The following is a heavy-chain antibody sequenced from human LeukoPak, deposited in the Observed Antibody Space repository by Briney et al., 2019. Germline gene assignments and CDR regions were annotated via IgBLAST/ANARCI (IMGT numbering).Heavy chain of an antibody. D-gene: IGHD3-22*01. CDR2: ISSSSSYI. V-gene: IGHV3-21*01. CDR1: GFTFSSYS. J-gene: IGHJ4*02. CDR3: AKDRVFSPYYYDSSGYYF. Sequence: ESGGSLRLSCAASGFTFSSYSMNWVRQAPGKGLEWVSSISSSSSYIYYADSVKGRFTISRDNAKNSLYLQMNSLRAEDTAVYYCAKDRVFSPYYYDSSGYYFWGQGTLVTVSS.